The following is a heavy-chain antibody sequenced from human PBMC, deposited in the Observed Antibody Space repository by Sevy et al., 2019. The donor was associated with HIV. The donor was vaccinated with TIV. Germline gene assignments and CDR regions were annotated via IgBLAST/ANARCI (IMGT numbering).Heavy chain of an antibody. CDR2: ISGSGGST. V-gene: IGHV3-23*01. D-gene: IGHD4-4*01. Sequence: GGSLRLSCAASGFTFSSYAMSWVRQAPGKGLEWVSAISGSGGSTYYADSVKGRFTISRDYSKNTLYLQMNSLRAEDTAVYYCASQGSYDYRTDYWGQGTLVTVSS. J-gene: IGHJ4*02. CDR3: ASQGSYDYRTDY. CDR1: GFTFSSYA.